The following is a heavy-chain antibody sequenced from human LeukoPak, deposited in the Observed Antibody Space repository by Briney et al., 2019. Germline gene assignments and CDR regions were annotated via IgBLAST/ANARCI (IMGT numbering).Heavy chain of an antibody. CDR2: IYPSDSEA. CDR1: GYNFTSYW. Sequence: GESLKISCKASGYNFTSYWIGWVRQVPGKGLEWIGIIYPSDSEARYSPSFEGQVTISADKSISTAYLQWSSLKASDTAVYYCARQYRTCTSTDCYLSLGYWGQGALVTVSS. J-gene: IGHJ4*02. CDR3: ARQYRTCTSTDCYLSLGY. D-gene: IGHD2-2*01. V-gene: IGHV5-51*01.